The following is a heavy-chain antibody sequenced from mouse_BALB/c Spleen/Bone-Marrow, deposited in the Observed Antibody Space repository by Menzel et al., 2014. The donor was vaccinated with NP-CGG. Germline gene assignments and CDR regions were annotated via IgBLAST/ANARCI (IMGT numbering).Heavy chain of an antibody. CDR2: ISNLAYSI. D-gene: IGHD3-1*01. CDR3: ARDRGRYRYCEV. V-gene: IGHV5-15*02. Sequence: EVNVVESGGGLVQPGGSRKLSCAASGFTFSVYGMAWVRQAPGKGPEWVAFISNLAYSICYADTVTGRFTISRENAKNTLYLEMSSLRSEDTAMYYCARDRGRYRYCEVWGAGTTVTVSS. CDR1: GFTFSVYG. J-gene: IGHJ1*01.